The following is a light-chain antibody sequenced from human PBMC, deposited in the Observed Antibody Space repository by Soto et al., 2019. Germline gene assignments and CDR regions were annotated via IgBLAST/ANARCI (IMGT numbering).Light chain of an antibody. J-gene: IGKJ3*01. CDR3: QQYGSSPFT. Sequence: EFVLTQSPGTLSLSPGERATLSCRASQSVSSSYLAWYQQKPGQAPRFLIYGASSRATGIPDRFSGSGSGTDFTLTISRLEPEDFAVYYCQQYGSSPFTFGPGTKVDIK. CDR2: GAS. CDR1: QSVSSSY. V-gene: IGKV3-20*01.